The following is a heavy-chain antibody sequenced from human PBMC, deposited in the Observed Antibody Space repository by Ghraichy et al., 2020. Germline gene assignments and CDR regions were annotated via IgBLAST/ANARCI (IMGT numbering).Heavy chain of an antibody. CDR1: GFTFSSYS. D-gene: IGHD3-3*01. CDR2: ISSSSSYI. V-gene: IGHV3-21*01. J-gene: IGHJ4*02. Sequence: GGSLRLSCAASGFTFSSYSMNWVRQAPGKGLEWVSSISSSSSYIYYADSVKGRFTISRDNAKNSLYLQMNSLRAEDTAVYYCASDTPPPYYDFWSGYSDYWGQGTLVTVSS. CDR3: ASDTPPPYYDFWSGYSDY.